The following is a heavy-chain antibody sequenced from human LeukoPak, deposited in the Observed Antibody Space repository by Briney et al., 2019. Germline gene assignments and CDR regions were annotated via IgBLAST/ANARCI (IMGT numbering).Heavy chain of an antibody. V-gene: IGHV3-53*01. D-gene: IGHD3-3*01. J-gene: IGHJ2*01. Sequence: GGSLRLSCAASGFTVSTNYMSWVRQAPGKKLEWVSDIYGDGSTFYADSVKGRFTISRDNSKNTLYLQMNSLRAEDTAVYHCARYDFILISYFDLWGRGILVTVSS. CDR1: GFTVSTNY. CDR2: IYGDGST. CDR3: ARYDFILISYFDL.